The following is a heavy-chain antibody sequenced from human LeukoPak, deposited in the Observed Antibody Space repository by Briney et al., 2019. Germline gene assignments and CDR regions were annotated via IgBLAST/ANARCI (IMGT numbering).Heavy chain of an antibody. Sequence: GASVKVSCKASGYTFTSYGISWVRLAPGHGLEWMGWISAYNGNRKYEKKLQGRVTMTTDTATSTAYMELSSLRADDTAVYYCARDFLGYMDVWGKGTTVTVSS. CDR2: ISAYNGNR. V-gene: IGHV1-18*01. CDR3: ARDFLGYMDV. D-gene: IGHD2/OR15-2a*01. J-gene: IGHJ6*03. CDR1: GYTFTSYG.